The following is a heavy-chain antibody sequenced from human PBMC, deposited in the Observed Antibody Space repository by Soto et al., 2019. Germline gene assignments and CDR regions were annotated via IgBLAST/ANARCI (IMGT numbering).Heavy chain of an antibody. J-gene: IGHJ4*02. CDR2: ISYDGSNK. Sequence: GGSLRLSCAASGFTFSSYVMHWVRQAPGKGLEWGAVISYDGSNKYYADSVKGRFTISRDNSKNTLYLQMNSLRAEDTAVYYCAKIETYYDFWSGYPGLQYFDYWGQGTLVT. CDR1: GFTFSSYV. V-gene: IGHV3-30*18. CDR3: AKIETYYDFWSGYPGLQYFDY. D-gene: IGHD3-3*01.